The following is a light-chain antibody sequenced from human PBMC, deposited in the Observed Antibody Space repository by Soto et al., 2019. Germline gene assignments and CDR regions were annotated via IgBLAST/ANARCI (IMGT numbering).Light chain of an antibody. CDR1: SSDVGGYNY. CDR3: SSYTTSGTPV. V-gene: IGLV2-14*01. CDR2: EDS. Sequence: QSALTQPASVSGSPGQSITISCTGTSSDVGGYNYLSWYQQNPGKAPKVMNYEDSNRPSGVSNRFSGSKSGNTASLTISGLQAEDEADYSCSSYTTSGTPVFGGGTKLTVL. J-gene: IGLJ3*02.